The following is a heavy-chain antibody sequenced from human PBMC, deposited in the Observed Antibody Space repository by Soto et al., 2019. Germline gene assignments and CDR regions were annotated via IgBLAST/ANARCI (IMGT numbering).Heavy chain of an antibody. V-gene: IGHV2-5*01. D-gene: IGHD3-9*01. CDR1: GFSLSTSGVG. CDR3: AHRRDILTGFDTDY. Sequence: GPTLVNPTQTLTLTCTFSGFSLSTSGVGVGWIRQPPGKALEWLALIYWNDDKRYSPSLKSRLTITKDTSKNQVVLTMTNMDPVDTATYYCAHRRDILTGFDTDYWGQGTLVTVSS. CDR2: IYWNDDK. J-gene: IGHJ4*02.